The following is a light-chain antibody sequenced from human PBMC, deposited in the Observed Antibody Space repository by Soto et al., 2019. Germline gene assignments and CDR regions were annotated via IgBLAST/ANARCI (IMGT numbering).Light chain of an antibody. CDR3: QQYTRYPFT. CDR2: KAS. V-gene: IGKV1-5*03. Sequence: DIQMTQAPSTLSASVGDRVTITCRASQSISSWLAWYQQKPGKAAKLLIYKASRLESVVPSRFSGSGSGTEFTLTISSLQPDDCATYYGQQYTRYPFTFGPGTKVDIK. J-gene: IGKJ3*01. CDR1: QSISSW.